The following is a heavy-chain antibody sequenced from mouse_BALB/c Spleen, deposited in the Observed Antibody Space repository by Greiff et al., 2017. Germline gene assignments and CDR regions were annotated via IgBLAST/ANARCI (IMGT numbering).Heavy chain of an antibody. D-gene: IGHD1-1*01. V-gene: IGHV5-4*02. CDR1: GFTFSDYY. CDR2: ISDGGSYT. CDR3: ASRGDYYGSTAWFAY. J-gene: IGHJ3*01. Sequence: EVMLVESGGGLVKPGGSLKISCAASGFTFSDYYMYWVRQTPEKRLEWVATISDGGSYTYYPDSVKGRFTISRDNAKNNLYLQMSSLKSEDTAMYYCASRGDYYGSTAWFAYWGQGTLVTVSA.